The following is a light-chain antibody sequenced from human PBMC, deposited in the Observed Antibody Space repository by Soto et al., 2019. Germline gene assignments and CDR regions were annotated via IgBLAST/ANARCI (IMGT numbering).Light chain of an antibody. Sequence: EIVLTQSPGTLSLSPGERATLSCRASQSVSNNYLAWYQQKPGQAPRLLIYAASTLQSGVPSRFSGSGSGTDFTLTISSLQPEDVATYYCQKYNSAPPWTFGQGTKVDIK. CDR1: QSVSNNY. J-gene: IGKJ1*01. V-gene: IGKV3-20*01. CDR3: QKYNSAPPWT. CDR2: AAS.